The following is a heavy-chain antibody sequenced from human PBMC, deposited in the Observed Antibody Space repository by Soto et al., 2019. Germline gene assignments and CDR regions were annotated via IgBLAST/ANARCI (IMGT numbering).Heavy chain of an antibody. Sequence: GGSLRLSCAASGFTFTRYSMNWVRQAPGKGLEWVSSISSTTNYIYYGDSMKGRFTISRDNAKNSLYLEMNSLRAGDTAVYYCARESEDLTSNFDYWGQGTLVTVSS. J-gene: IGHJ4*02. CDR1: GFTFTRYS. CDR3: ARESEDLTSNFDY. V-gene: IGHV3-21*06. CDR2: ISSTTNYI.